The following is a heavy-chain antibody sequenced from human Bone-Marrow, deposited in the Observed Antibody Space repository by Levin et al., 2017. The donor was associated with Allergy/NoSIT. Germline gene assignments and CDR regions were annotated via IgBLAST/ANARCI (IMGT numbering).Heavy chain of an antibody. V-gene: IGHV3-23*01. D-gene: IGHD3-3*01. CDR3: AKDRTFGVFSY. Sequence: LSLTCAASGFRFSSYTMTWVRQAPGKGLEWVSLIIGSGGSTYYADSVKGRFTISRDNFKNTLFLQMNSLRAEDTAIYYCAKDRTFGVFSYWGQGALVTVSS. J-gene: IGHJ4*02. CDR1: GFRFSSYT. CDR2: IIGSGGST.